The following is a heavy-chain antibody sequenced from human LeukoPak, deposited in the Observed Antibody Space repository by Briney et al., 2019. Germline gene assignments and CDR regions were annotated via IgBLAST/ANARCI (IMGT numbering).Heavy chain of an antibody. D-gene: IGHD3-10*01. CDR3: ARDRGVRTYYYMDV. Sequence: SETLSLXCTVSGGSISSGSYYWSWIRQPAEKGREWIGRIYTSGITNYNPSLKSRVTISVDTSKNQFSLKLSSVTAADTAVYYCARDRGVRTYYYMDVWGKGTTVTVSS. CDR1: GGSISSGSYY. CDR2: IYTSGIT. V-gene: IGHV4-61*02. J-gene: IGHJ6*03.